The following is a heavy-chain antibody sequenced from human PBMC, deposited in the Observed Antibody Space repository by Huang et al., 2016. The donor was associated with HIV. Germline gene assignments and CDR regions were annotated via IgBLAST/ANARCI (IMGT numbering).Heavy chain of an antibody. J-gene: IGHJ6*03. Sequence: QVQLQQWGAGLLRPSETLSLTCAVYGGSFSGYYGTWIRQPPGKGLEWIREINHIEGTNYNQSLKRRVTISVDTSRNQFSLTLTSVTAVDTAVYYCARGQGGYYYYYMDVWGKGTTVTVSS. CDR3: ARGQGGYYYYYMDV. CDR2: INHIEGT. CDR1: GGSFSGYY. V-gene: IGHV4-34*01.